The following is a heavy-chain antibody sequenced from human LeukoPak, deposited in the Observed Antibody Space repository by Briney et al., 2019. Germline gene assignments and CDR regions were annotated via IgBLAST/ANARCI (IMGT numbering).Heavy chain of an antibody. Sequence: GGSLRHSCAASGFTFSDYYMSWIRQAPAKGLEWVSFISSSSGYRNYAASVKGRFTISRDNAKNSLYLQMNSLRAEDTAVYYCAKLYNWNDEGAFDIWGRGTMVTVSS. V-gene: IGHV3-11*06. CDR3: AKLYNWNDEGAFDI. CDR1: GFTFSDYY. CDR2: ISSSSGYR. D-gene: IGHD1-1*01. J-gene: IGHJ3*02.